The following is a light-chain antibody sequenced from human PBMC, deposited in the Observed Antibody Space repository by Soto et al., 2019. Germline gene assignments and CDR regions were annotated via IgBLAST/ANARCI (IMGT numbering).Light chain of an antibody. CDR2: NVS. V-gene: IGLV2-14*01. CDR3: SSYAGGFVV. Sequence: QSVLTQPASVSGSPGQSITISCTGTSSDIGAHTYVSWFQQHPGKVPKVIIYNVSTRPSGISDRLSGSKSGNTASLTISGLQAEDEADYYCSSYAGGFVVFGGGTKLTVL. J-gene: IGLJ2*01. CDR1: SSDIGAHTY.